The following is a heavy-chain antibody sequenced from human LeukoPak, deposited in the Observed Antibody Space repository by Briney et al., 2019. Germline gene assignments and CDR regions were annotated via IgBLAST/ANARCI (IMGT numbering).Heavy chain of an antibody. D-gene: IGHD1-7*01. V-gene: IGHV3-21*01. CDR2: ISSSSSYI. CDR3: ARWNSDAFDI. CDR1: GFTFSSYS. Sequence: GESLKISCAASGFTFSSYSMNWVRQAPGKGLEWVSSISSSSSYIYYADSVKGRFTISRDNAKNSLYLQMNSLRAEDTAVYYCARWNSDAFDIWGQGTMVTVSS. J-gene: IGHJ3*02.